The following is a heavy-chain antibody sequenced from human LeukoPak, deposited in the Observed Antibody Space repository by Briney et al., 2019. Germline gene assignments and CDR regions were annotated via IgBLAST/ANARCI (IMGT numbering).Heavy chain of an antibody. J-gene: IGHJ4*02. CDR1: GFTFYNYA. D-gene: IGHD4-23*01. CDR2: MSYDGINK. Sequence: PGGSLRLSCAASGFTFYNYAMHWVRQAPGKGLEWVAVMSYDGINKYYADSVKGRFTVSRDNSKNTVFLQMNSLRPDDTAVFYCAEGNYGGNSGLDDWGQGTLVTVSS. V-gene: IGHV3-30-3*02. CDR3: AEGNYGGNSGLDD.